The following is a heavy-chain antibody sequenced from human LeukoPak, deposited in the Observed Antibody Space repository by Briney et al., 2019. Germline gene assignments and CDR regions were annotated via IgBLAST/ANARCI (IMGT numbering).Heavy chain of an antibody. Sequence: SETLCLTCTVSGGSISSYYWSWIRQPAGKGLEWIGRIYTSGSTNYNPSLKSGVTMSVDTSKNQFSLKLSSVTAADTAVYYCARDWGVDYGDYQDAFDIWGQGTMVTVSS. CDR3: ARDWGVDYGDYQDAFDI. CDR1: GGSISSYY. J-gene: IGHJ3*02. V-gene: IGHV4-4*07. CDR2: IYTSGST. D-gene: IGHD4-17*01.